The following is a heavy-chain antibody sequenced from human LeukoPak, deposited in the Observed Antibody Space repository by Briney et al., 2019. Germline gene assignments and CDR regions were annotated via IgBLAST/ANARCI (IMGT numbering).Heavy chain of an antibody. CDR3: ARLWELPSPFDY. V-gene: IGHV3-23*01. J-gene: IGHJ4*02. CDR1: GFTFSSYA. D-gene: IGHD1-26*01. CDR2: ISGSGGST. Sequence: QPGGSLRLSCATSGFTFSSYAMSWVRQAPGKGLEWVSAISGSGGSTYYADSVKGRFTISRDNSKNTLYLQMNSLRAEDTAVYYCARLWELPSPFDYWGQGTLVTVSS.